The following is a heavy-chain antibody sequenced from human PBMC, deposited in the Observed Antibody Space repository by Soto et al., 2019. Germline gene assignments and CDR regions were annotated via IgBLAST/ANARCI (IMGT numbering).Heavy chain of an antibody. D-gene: IGHD2-2*01. CDR3: ARDQVGYCSSTSCPDSITGTTGYFDY. CDR2: IWYDGSNK. Sequence: GGSLRLSCAASGFTFSSYGMHWVRQAPGKGLEWVAVIWYDGSNKYYADSVKGRFTISRDNSKNTLYLQMNSLRAEDTAVYYCARDQVGYCSSTSCPDSITGTTGYFDYWGQGTLVTVSS. J-gene: IGHJ4*02. V-gene: IGHV3-33*01. CDR1: GFTFSSYG.